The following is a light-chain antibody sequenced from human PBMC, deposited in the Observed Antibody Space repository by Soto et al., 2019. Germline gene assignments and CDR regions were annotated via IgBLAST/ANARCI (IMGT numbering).Light chain of an antibody. CDR3: QQYNSYPT. CDR1: QSISTW. Sequence: DIQMTQSPSTQSASVGDRVTITCRASQSISTWLAWYQQKPGKAPNLLIYKASSLESGVPSRFSGSGSGTEFTLTISSLQPDDFATYYCQQYNSYPTFGQGTKVEIK. J-gene: IGKJ1*01. CDR2: KAS. V-gene: IGKV1-5*03.